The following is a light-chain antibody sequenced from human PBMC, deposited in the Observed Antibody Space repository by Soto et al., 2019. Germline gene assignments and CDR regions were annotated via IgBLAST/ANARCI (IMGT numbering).Light chain of an antibody. CDR1: QNINSW. CDR2: KAS. CDR3: QQSNTYSQGT. V-gene: IGKV1-5*03. Sequence: DIQMTQSPSTLSASVGDRVTITCRASQNINSWLAWYQQKPGKAPKLLIYKASSLDSGVPSRFSGSGSGTEFTLTISSLQPDDFATYYCQQSNTYSQGTFDQGTKVEIK. J-gene: IGKJ1*01.